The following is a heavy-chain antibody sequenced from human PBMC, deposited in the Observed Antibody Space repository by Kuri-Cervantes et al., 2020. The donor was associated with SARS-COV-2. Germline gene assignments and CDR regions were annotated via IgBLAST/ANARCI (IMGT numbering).Heavy chain of an antibody. Sequence: GSLRLSCTASGGSISSGSYYWSWIRQPPGKGLEWIGYIYYSGSTNYNPSLKSRVTISVDTSKNQFSLKLSSVTAADTAVYYCARDSYSSSWSPYDYWGQGTLVTVSS. CDR1: GGSISSGSYY. D-gene: IGHD6-13*01. CDR3: ARDSYSSSWSPYDY. CDR2: IYYSGST. V-gene: IGHV4-61*01. J-gene: IGHJ4*02.